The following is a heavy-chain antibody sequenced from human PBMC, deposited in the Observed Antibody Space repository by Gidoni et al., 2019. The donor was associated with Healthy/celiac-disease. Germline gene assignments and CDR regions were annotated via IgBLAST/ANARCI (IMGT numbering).Heavy chain of an antibody. Sequence: QVQLQQWGAGLLKPSETLSLTCAVSGGSLSGYYWSWIRQPPGKGLEWIGEINHSGSTNYNPSLKSRVTISVDTSKNQFSLKLSSVTAADTAVYYCARGGGSYYGFGYWGQGTLVTVSS. D-gene: IGHD1-26*01. CDR3: ARGGGSYYGFGY. CDR1: GGSLSGYY. J-gene: IGHJ4*02. V-gene: IGHV4-34*01. CDR2: INHSGST.